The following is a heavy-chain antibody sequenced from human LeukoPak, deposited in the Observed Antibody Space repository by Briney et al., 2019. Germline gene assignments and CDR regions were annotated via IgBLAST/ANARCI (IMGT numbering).Heavy chain of an antibody. J-gene: IGHJ4*02. D-gene: IGHD1-20*01. CDR2: ISSSGSTL. V-gene: IGHV3-11*01. CDR3: AKRRYNWNAIDY. Sequence: GGSLRLSCAASGFTFSDYYMSWIRQAPGKGLEWVSYISSSGSTLYYADSVKGRITISRDNAKNSLYLQMNSLRAEDTAVYYCAKRRYNWNAIDYWGQGTLVTVSS. CDR1: GFTFSDYY.